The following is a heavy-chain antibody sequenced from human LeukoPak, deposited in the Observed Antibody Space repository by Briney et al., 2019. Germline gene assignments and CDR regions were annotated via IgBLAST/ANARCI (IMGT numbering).Heavy chain of an antibody. CDR1: GGSISSGSYY. J-gene: IGHJ4*02. CDR3: AGQGSEGMFDY. V-gene: IGHV4-61*02. CDR2: IYTSWST. Sequence: SETLSLTCTVSGGSISSGSYYWSWIRQPAGKGLEWIGRIYTSWSTNYNPSLKSRVTISVDTSKNQFSLKLSSATAADTAVYYCAGQGSEGMFDYWGQGTLVTVSS.